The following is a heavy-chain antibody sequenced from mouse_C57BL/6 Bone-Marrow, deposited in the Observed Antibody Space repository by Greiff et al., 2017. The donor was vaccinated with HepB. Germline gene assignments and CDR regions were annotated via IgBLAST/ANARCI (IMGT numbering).Heavy chain of an antibody. CDR3: ARNSHYYGSSWFAY. J-gene: IGHJ3*01. Sequence: VQLVESGPGLVQPSQSLSITCTVSGFSLTSYGVHWVRQSPGKGLEWLGVIWSGGSTDYNAAFISRLSISKDNSKSQVFFKMNSLQADDTAIYYCARNSHYYGSSWFAYWGQGTLVTVSA. CDR1: GFSLTSYG. CDR2: IWSGGST. V-gene: IGHV2-2*01. D-gene: IGHD1-1*01.